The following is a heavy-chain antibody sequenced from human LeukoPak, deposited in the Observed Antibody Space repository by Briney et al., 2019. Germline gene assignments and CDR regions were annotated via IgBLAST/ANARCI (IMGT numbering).Heavy chain of an antibody. V-gene: IGHV3-49*04. J-gene: IGHJ6*04. CDR1: GFTFGDYA. CDR2: IRSKAYGGTT. Sequence: GGSLRLSCTASGFTFGDYAMSWVRQAPGKGLEWVVFIRSKAYGGTTEYAASVKGRFTISRDDSKSIAYLQMNILKTEDTAVYYCTRGYYGSGSYSYYYGMDVWGKGTTVTVSS. D-gene: IGHD3-10*01. CDR3: TRGYYGSGSYSYYYGMDV.